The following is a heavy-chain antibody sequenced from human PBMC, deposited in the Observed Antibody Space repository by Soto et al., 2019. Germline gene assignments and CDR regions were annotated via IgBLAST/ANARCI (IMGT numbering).Heavy chain of an antibody. J-gene: IGHJ4*02. Sequence: QVQLQESGPRLVKPSQTLSLTCAVSGGSISSGGYYWSWIRQHPGKGLEWIGYIYYSGSTYYNPSLKSRVTISVDTSKNQFSLKLSSLTAADTAVYYCARVRDFGVGYDYWGQGTLVTVSS. CDR2: IYYSGST. D-gene: IGHD3-3*01. CDR3: ARVRDFGVGYDY. CDR1: GGSISSGGYY. V-gene: IGHV4-31*11.